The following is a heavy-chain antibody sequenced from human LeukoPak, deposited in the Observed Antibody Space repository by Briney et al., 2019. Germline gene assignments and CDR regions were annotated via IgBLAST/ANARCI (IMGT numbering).Heavy chain of an antibody. CDR1: GGSISSYY. J-gene: IGHJ4*02. Sequence: SETLSLTCTVSGGSISSYYWSWIRQPPGKGLEWIGFIYHSGSINYNPSLKSRVTISVDTSKNQFSMKLSSVTAADTAVYYCARTYYYGSGSYYPDYWGQGTLVTVSS. D-gene: IGHD3-10*01. CDR2: IYHSGSI. CDR3: ARTYYYGSGSYYPDY. V-gene: IGHV4-59*08.